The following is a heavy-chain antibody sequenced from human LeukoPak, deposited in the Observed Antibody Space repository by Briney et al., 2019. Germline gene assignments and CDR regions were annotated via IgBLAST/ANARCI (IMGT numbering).Heavy chain of an antibody. Sequence: GASVKVSRKASGYTFTSYYMHWVRQAPGQGLEWMGRINPSGGSTSYAQKFQGRVTMTRDTSTSTVYMELSSLRSEDTAVYYCARGDYYDSSGYLQFDYWGQGTLVTVSS. D-gene: IGHD3-22*01. CDR1: GYTFTSYY. CDR3: ARGDYYDSSGYLQFDY. J-gene: IGHJ4*02. V-gene: IGHV1-46*01. CDR2: INPSGGST.